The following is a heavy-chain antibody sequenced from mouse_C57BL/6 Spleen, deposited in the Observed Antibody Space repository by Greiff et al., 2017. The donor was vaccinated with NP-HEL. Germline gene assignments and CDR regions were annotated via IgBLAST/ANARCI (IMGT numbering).Heavy chain of an antibody. CDR2: INPNNGGT. CDR1: GYTFTDYY. CDR3: ARGASVVEDAMDY. Sequence: VQLQQSGPELVKPGASVKIPCKASGYTFTDYYMDWVKQSPGKSLEWIGDINPNNGGTIYNQKFKGKATLTVDTSSSTAYMELRSLTSEDTAVYYCARGASVVEDAMDYWGQGTSVTVSS. J-gene: IGHJ4*01. V-gene: IGHV1-18*01. D-gene: IGHD1-1*01.